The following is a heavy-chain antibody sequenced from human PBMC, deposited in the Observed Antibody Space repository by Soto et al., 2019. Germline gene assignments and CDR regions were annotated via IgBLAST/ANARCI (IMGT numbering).Heavy chain of an antibody. CDR1: GFTFSSYG. Sequence: GGSLRLSCAASGFTFSSYGIHWVRQVPGKGLEWVAVISYDGSSRYYAESVEGRFTISRDNFKNTLDLQMNSLRSEDTAVYYCATDSNIVHPYYYYYYGMDVWGQGTTVTVSS. CDR2: ISYDGSSR. V-gene: IGHV3-30*19. J-gene: IGHJ6*02. CDR3: ATDSNIVHPYYYYYYGMDV. D-gene: IGHD2-21*01.